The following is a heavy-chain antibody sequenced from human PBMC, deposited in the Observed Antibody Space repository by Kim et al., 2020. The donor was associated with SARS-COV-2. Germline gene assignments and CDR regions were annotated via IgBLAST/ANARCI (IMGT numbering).Heavy chain of an antibody. J-gene: IGHJ4*02. CDR3: ARAGGEDFDY. CDR2: SA. D-gene: IGHD2-21*01. V-gene: IGHV4-34*01. Sequence: SANYTPALTSRVTISVDTSKNQFSLELSSVTAADTAVYYCARAGGEDFDYWGQGTLVTVSS.